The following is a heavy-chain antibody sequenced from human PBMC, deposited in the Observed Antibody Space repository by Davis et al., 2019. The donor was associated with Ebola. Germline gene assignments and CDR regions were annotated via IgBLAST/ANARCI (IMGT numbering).Heavy chain of an antibody. Sequence: AASVKVSCKASGYTFTSYAMHWVRQAPGQRLEWMGWINAGNGNTKYSQKFQGRVTITRDTSASTAYMELSSLRSEDTAVYYCAREVLGDRYYDGFDPWGQGTLVTVSS. CDR2: INAGNGNT. J-gene: IGHJ5*02. CDR1: GYTFTSYA. D-gene: IGHD3-3*01. CDR3: AREVLGDRYYDGFDP. V-gene: IGHV1-3*01.